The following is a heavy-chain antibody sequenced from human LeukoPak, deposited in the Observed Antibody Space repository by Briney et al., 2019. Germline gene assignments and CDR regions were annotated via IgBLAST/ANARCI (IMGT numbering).Heavy chain of an antibody. CDR3: VRHYRLNTGFDY. D-gene: IGHD3-16*01. J-gene: IGHJ4*02. CDR1: GGPISSRSYY. V-gene: IGHV4-39*01. CDR2: IFNSGST. Sequence: SETLSLTCSVSGGPISSRSYYWGWVRQPPGKGLEWIGSIFNSGSTYYNPSLRSRVTISVDTSKNQFSLRLSSVTAADTAVYYCVRHYRLNTGFDYWGQGTLVTVSS.